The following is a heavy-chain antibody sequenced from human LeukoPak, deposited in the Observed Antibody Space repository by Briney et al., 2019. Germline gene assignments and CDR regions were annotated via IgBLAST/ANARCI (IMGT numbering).Heavy chain of an antibody. J-gene: IGHJ3*01. Sequence: SETLSLTCTVSGYSISSGYYWGWIRQPPGKGLEWIGSIYHSGSTYYNPSLKSRVTISVDTSKNQFSLKLSSVTAADTAVYYCARSTTNYNWSKVGAFDVWGQGTMVTVSS. CDR3: ARSTTNYNWSKVGAFDV. CDR1: GYSISSGYY. CDR2: IYHSGST. D-gene: IGHD1-1*01. V-gene: IGHV4-38-2*02.